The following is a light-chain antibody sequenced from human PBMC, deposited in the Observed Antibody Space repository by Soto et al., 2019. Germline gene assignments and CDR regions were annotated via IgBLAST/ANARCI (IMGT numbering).Light chain of an antibody. V-gene: IGKV1-27*01. Sequence: DIQMTQSPSSLSASVGDRVTITCRASQGSSNYLAWYQKKPGKVAKLLIYAASTLQSGVPSRFSGSGSGTDFTLTISILQPEDVATYYCQKYNSAPRTFGQGTKVEIK. CDR1: QGSSNY. CDR3: QKYNSAPRT. J-gene: IGKJ1*01. CDR2: AAS.